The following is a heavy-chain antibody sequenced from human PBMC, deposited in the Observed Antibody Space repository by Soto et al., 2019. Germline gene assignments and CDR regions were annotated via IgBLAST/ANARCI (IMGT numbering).Heavy chain of an antibody. V-gene: IGHV4-31*03. CDR1: GGSINTVGYY. J-gene: IGHJ5*02. CDR3: ARSNIVAVTTPIPTDSDP. D-gene: IGHD2-2*01. Sequence: SETLSLTCSVSGGSINTVGYYWTWIRQQPGKGLEWIGYIYYSGSRDYNPSLKSRVSMSVDASKNQFSLNLTSVTAADTAVYFCARSNIVAVTTPIPTDSDPWGQGPLVTVPS. CDR2: IYYSGSR.